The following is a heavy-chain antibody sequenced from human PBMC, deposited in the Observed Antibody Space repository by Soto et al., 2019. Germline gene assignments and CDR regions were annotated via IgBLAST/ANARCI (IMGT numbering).Heavy chain of an antibody. J-gene: IGHJ3*02. V-gene: IGHV4-59*01. Sequence: SETLSLTCTVSGGSISSYYWSWIRQPPGKGLEWIGYIYYSGSTNYNPSLKSRVTISVDTSKNQFSLKLSSVTAADTAVYYCARDPAGYCSGGSCYTGDAFDIWGQGTMVTVSS. CDR1: GGSISSYY. CDR3: ARDPAGYCSGGSCYTGDAFDI. D-gene: IGHD2-15*01. CDR2: IYYSGST.